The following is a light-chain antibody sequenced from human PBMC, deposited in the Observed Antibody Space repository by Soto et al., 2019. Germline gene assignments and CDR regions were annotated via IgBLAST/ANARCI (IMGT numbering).Light chain of an antibody. V-gene: IGLV9-49*01. Sequence: QSVLTQPPSASASLGASVRLTCILSSGYSNYKVDWYPQRPGKGPRFVMRVGTGGIVGSKGDGIPDRFSVLGSGLNRYLTIKNIQEEDESDYHCGADHGSGSNFVYVFGTGPKLTVL. CDR1: SGYSNYK. CDR3: GADHGSGSNFVYV. J-gene: IGLJ1*01. CDR2: VGTGGIVG.